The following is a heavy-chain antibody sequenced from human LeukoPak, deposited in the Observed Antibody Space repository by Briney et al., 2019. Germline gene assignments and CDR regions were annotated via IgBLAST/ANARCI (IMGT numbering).Heavy chain of an antibody. Sequence: PSETLSLTCAVSGGSISSGGYSWSWIRQPPGKGLEWIGYIYHSGSTYYNPSLKSRVTISVDRSKNQFSLKLSSVTAADTAVYYCARASALAFDYWGQGTLVTVSS. V-gene: IGHV4-30-2*01. CDR3: ARASALAFDY. CDR1: GGSISSGGYS. J-gene: IGHJ4*02. D-gene: IGHD5-12*01. CDR2: IYHSGST.